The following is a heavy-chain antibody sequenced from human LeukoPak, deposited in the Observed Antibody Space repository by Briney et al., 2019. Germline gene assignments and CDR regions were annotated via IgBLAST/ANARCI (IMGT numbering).Heavy chain of an antibody. Sequence: ASVKVSCKASGYTFTGYYIHWVRQAPGQGLEWMGWINPNSGGTNYAQKFQGRVTMTRDTSISTAYMDLSGLRSDDTAVYFCARGGLPIYYYYMDVWGKGTTVTVSS. CDR1: GYTFTGYY. CDR3: ARGGLPIYYYYMDV. V-gene: IGHV1-2*02. D-gene: IGHD4-11*01. J-gene: IGHJ6*03. CDR2: INPNSGGT.